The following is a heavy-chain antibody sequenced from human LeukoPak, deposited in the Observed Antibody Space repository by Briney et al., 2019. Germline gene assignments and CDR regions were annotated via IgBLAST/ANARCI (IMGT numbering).Heavy chain of an antibody. CDR2: ISWNSGSI. Sequence: GRSLRLSCAASGFTFDDYAMHWVRQAPGKGLEWVSGISWNSGSIGYADSVKGRFTISRDNAKNSLYLQMNSLRAEDMALYYCAKDYYDFWSGYYDYWGQGTLVTVSP. D-gene: IGHD3-3*01. CDR3: AKDYYDFWSGYYDY. V-gene: IGHV3-9*03. CDR1: GFTFDDYA. J-gene: IGHJ4*02.